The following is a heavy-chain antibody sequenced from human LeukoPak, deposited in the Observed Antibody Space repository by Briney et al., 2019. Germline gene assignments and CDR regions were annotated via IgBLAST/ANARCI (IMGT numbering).Heavy chain of an antibody. V-gene: IGHV4-59*08. D-gene: IGHD1-14*01. J-gene: IGHJ3*02. CDR1: GGSIPGYY. CDR3: ARQPAGTAAFDI. Sequence: MSSETLSLTCTVSGGSIPGYYWSWIRQPPGKGLEWIAYVRDNGESNYNPSLKSRVTISVDTRNNQISLRLNFVTAADTAIYYCARQPAGTAAFDIWGLGTMVTVSS. CDR2: VRDNGES.